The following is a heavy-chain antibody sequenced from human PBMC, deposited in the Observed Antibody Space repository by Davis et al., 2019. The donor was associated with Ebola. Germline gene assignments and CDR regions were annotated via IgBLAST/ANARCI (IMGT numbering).Heavy chain of an antibody. J-gene: IGHJ4*02. CDR1: GFTFSGSA. D-gene: IGHD4-17*01. V-gene: IGHV3-73*01. CDR2: IRSKANSYAT. Sequence: GESLITSRASSGFTFSGSAMHWVRHASGKGLEWVGRIRSKANSYATAYAASVKGRSTITRDDSKNMAYLQMSSLKTEDTAVYYCTGADYGDYGGFDYWGQGTLVTVSS. CDR3: TGADYGDYGGFDY.